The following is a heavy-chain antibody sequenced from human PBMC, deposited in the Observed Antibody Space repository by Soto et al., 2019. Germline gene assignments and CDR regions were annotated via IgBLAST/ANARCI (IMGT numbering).Heavy chain of an antibody. V-gene: IGHV3-30*18. CDR2: ISYDGSNK. CDR3: AKGAVADSYFDY. CDR1: GFTFSSNG. J-gene: IGHJ4*02. Sequence: QVQLVESGGGVVQPGRSLRLSCAASGFTFSSNGMHWVRQAPGKGLEWVAVISYDGSNKYYADSVKGRFTISRDNSKNTLYLQMNSLRAEDSAVYYCAKGAVADSYFDYWGQGTLVTVSS. D-gene: IGHD6-19*01.